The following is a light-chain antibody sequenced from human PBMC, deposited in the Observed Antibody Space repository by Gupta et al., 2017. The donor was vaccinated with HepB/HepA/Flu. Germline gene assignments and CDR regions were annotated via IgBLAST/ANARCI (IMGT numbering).Light chain of an antibody. J-gene: IGLJ3*02. CDR2: STN. CDR3: VLYMGSGISV. Sequence: QTVVTQEPSFSVSPGGTVTLTCGLTSGSVATSYYPSWYQQTPGQAPRTLIYSTNTRSAGVPDRFSGSIRGNTAALTITGAQAEDESDYYCVLYMGSGISVFGGGTKLTVL. V-gene: IGLV8-61*01. CDR1: SGSVATSYY.